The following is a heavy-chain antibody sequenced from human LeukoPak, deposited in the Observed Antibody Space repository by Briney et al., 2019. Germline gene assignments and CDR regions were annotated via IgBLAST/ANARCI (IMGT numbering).Heavy chain of an antibody. Sequence: ASVKVSCKASGYTFTSYYMHWVRQAPGQGLEWMGIINPSGGSTSYAQKFQGRVNMTSDTSMSTVYMELSSLRSEDTAVYYCARTDCTNGVCYIPYFDYWGQGTLVTVSS. J-gene: IGHJ4*02. CDR1: GYTFTSYY. V-gene: IGHV1-46*01. CDR3: ARTDCTNGVCYIPYFDY. D-gene: IGHD2-8*01. CDR2: INPSGGST.